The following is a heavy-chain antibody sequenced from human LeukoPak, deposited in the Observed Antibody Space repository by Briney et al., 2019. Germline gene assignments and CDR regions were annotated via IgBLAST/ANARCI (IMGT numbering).Heavy chain of an antibody. V-gene: IGHV4-59*01. D-gene: IGHD3-3*01. CDR2: IYYSGST. CDR3: ARYDFNKYFDY. CDR1: GGSISSYY. Sequence: PSETLSLTCTVSGGSISSYYWSWIRQPPGKGLEWIGYIYYSGSTNYSPSLKSRVTMSVDTSKNQFSLKLTSVTAADTAVYYCARYDFNKYFDYWGQGTLVTVSS. J-gene: IGHJ4*02.